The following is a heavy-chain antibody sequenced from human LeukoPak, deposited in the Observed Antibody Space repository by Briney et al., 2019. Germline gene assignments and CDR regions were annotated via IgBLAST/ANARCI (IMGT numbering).Heavy chain of an antibody. J-gene: IGHJ3*02. CDR1: GGSISSGGYS. CDR3: ARAITMVRGVICDAFDI. CDR2: ICHSGST. D-gene: IGHD3-10*01. Sequence: SETLSLTCAVSGGSISSGGYSWSWIRQPPGKGLEWIGYICHSGSTYYNPSLKSRATISVDRSKNQFSLKLSSVTAADTAVYYCARAITMVRGVICDAFDIWGQGTMVTVSS. V-gene: IGHV4-30-2*01.